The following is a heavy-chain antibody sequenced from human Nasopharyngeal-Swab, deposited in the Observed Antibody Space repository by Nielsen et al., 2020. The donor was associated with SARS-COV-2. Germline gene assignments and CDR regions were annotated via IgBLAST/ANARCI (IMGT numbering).Heavy chain of an antibody. J-gene: IGHJ4*02. CDR3: SRCGGSCYTGKDY. CDR2: IRSKGNSYAT. CDR1: GFIFSDSA. V-gene: IGHV3-73*01. Sequence: GGSLRLLCAASGFIFSDSAIHWVPQASGKGLEWVGRIRSKGNSYATEYAASVEGRFTISRDDSKNTAYLQMNSLMTEDTAVYYCSRCGGSCYTGKDYWGQGTLVTVSS. D-gene: IGHD2-15*01.